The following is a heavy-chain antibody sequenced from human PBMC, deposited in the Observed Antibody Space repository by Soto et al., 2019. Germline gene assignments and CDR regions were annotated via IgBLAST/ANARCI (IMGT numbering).Heavy chain of an antibody. CDR2: IFHGGST. V-gene: IGHV4-4*02. CDR3: ARKIGAFDI. CDR1: RGSISGSYW. Sequence: QVQLQESGPGLVRPSGTLSLTCAVSRGSISGSYWWSWVRQPPGKGLEWIGEIFHGGSTNYNPSLKSRVTLSVDKSKNPFSLTLSSVPAADTAVYYCARKIGAFDIWGQGTMVTVSS. J-gene: IGHJ3*02. D-gene: IGHD3-22*01.